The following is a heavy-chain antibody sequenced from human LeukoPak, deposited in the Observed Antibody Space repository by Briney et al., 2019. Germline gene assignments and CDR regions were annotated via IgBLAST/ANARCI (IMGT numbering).Heavy chain of an antibody. D-gene: IGHD1-1*01. CDR3: ARARVRRWFDP. J-gene: IGHJ5*02. CDR1: GGSFSGYY. V-gene: IGHV4-34*01. Sequence: SETLSLTCAVYGGSFSGYYWSWIRQPPGKGLEWIGEINHSGRTNYNPSLKSRVTISVDTSKNQFSLKLSSVTAADTAVYYCARARVRRWFDPWGQGTLVTVSS. CDR2: INHSGRT.